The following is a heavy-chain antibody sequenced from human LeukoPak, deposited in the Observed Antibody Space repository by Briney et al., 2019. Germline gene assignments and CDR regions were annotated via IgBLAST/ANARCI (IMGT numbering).Heavy chain of an antibody. CDR3: AKVVFPTVTYYFDY. V-gene: IGHV3-7*03. D-gene: IGHD4-17*01. CDR2: IKQDGSEK. J-gene: IGHJ4*02. CDR1: GFTFSSYW. Sequence: GGSLRLSCAASGFTFSSYWMSWVRQAPGKGLEWVANIKQDGSEKYYVDSVKGRFTISRDNAKNTLYLQMNSLRAEDTAVYYCAKVVFPTVTYYFDYWGQGTLVTVSS.